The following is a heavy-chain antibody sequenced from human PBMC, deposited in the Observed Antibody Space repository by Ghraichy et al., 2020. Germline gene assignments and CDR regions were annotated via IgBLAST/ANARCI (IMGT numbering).Heavy chain of an antibody. D-gene: IGHD1/OR15-1a*01. CDR1: GFALSNYW. V-gene: IGHV3-7*02. Sequence: GGSLRLSCVGSGFALSNYWMTWVRQAPGRGLECVADIKGDGSETYYVDSVKGRFTISRDNAKNSLFLQMNSLRVEDTAVYYCTTDLNWNTYWGQGTLVTVSS. CDR3: TTDLNWNTY. CDR2: IKGDGSET. J-gene: IGHJ4*02.